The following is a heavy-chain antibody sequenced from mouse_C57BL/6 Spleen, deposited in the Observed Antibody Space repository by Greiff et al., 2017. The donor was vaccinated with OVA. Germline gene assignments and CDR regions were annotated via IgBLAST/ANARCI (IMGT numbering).Heavy chain of an antibody. CDR2: IDPSDSET. D-gene: IGHD4-1*01. Sequence: VQLQQPGAELVRPGSSVKLSCKASGYTFTSYWMHWVKQRPIQGLEWIGNIDPSDSETHYNQKFKDKATLTVDKSSSTAYMQLSSLTSEDSAVYYCARRQTGTFFDYWGQGTTLTVSS. CDR1: GYTFTSYW. CDR3: ARRQTGTFFDY. J-gene: IGHJ2*01. V-gene: IGHV1-52*01.